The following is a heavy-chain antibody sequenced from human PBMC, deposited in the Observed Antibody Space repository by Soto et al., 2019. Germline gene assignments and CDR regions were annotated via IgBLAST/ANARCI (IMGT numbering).Heavy chain of an antibody. D-gene: IGHD6-13*01. Sequence: EVQLVESGGGLVQPGGSLRLSCAAPGFTFRSYWMTWVRQAPGKGLEWVATINEGGSEKYYVDSVKGRFTISRDNAQNLLYLQMNSLRAEDTAVYYCARGQGSQAPWGQGTLVTVSS. V-gene: IGHV3-7*05. J-gene: IGHJ5*02. CDR1: GFTFRSYW. CDR3: ARGQGSQAP. CDR2: INEGGSEK.